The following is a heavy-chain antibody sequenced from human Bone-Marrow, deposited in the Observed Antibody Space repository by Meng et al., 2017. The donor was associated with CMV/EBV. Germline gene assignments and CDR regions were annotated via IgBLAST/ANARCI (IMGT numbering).Heavy chain of an antibody. CDR1: GFTFSSYS. V-gene: IGHV3-21*01. D-gene: IGHD3-22*01. CDR3: ARDRSPYYYDSSGYLDYYYYGMDV. J-gene: IGHJ6*02. CDR2: ISSSSSYI. Sequence: GDSLKISCAASGFTFSSYSMNWVRQAPGKGLEWVSSISSSSSYIYYADSVKGRFTISRDNAKNSLYLQMNSLRAEDTAVYYCARDRSPYYYDSSGYLDYYYYGMDVWTQGTTVTVSS.